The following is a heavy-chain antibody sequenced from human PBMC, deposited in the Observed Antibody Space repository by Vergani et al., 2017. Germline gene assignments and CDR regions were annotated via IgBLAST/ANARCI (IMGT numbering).Heavy chain of an antibody. CDR3: AGDYYGSGGTGLSRGVNWFDP. J-gene: IGHJ5*02. CDR1: GGSISSGSYY. Sequence: QVQLQESGPGLVKPSQTLSLPCTVSGGSISSGSYYWTWIRQPAGKGLEWIGRIYTTGSTNYNPSLKSRVTISIDTPKNQFSLKLSSVTAADTAVYYCAGDYYGSGGTGLSRGVNWFDPWGQGTLLTVSS. CDR2: IYTTGST. D-gene: IGHD3-10*01. V-gene: IGHV4-61*02.